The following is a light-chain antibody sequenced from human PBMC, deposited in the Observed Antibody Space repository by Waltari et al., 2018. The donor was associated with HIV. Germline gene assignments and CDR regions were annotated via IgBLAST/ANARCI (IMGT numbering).Light chain of an antibody. CDR2: RNN. CDR3: ATWDDSLSGSVL. V-gene: IGLV1-47*01. Sequence: QSVLTQPPSASGTPGQRVTISCSGRRYNIGSNYVYWYQDLPGTAPKLLIYRNNQRPSGVPDRFSGSKSGTSASLAFSGLRSEDEAAYYCATWDDSLSGSVLFGGGTKLTVL. J-gene: IGLJ2*01. CDR1: RYNIGSNY.